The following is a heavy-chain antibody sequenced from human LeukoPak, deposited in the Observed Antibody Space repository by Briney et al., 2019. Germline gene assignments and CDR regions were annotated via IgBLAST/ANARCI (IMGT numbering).Heavy chain of an antibody. CDR3: ARDNNYGDYVDY. CDR1: GGSISSGGYS. CDR2: IYHSGST. D-gene: IGHD4-17*01. V-gene: IGHV4-30-2*01. J-gene: IGHJ4*02. Sequence: PSQTLSLTCAVSGGSISSGGYSWSWIRQPPGKGLEWIGYIYHSGSTYYNPSLKSRVTISVDRSKNQFSLKLSSVIAADTAVYYCARDNNYGDYVDYWGQGTLVTVSS.